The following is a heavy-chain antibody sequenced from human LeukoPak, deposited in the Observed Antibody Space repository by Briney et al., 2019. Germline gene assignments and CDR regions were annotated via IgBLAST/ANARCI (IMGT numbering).Heavy chain of an antibody. V-gene: IGHV4-4*07. CDR3: ARLFPATGTPYYYIMDV. Sequence: SETLSLTCTVSGGSISNYYWSWIRQPAGKGLEWIGRFYSSGSYNYNPSLKSRITMSVDTSKNQFSLRLSSVTAADTAVYYCARLFPATGTPYYYIMDVWGQGTTVTVSS. CDR1: GGSISNYY. D-gene: IGHD6-13*01. CDR2: FYSSGSY. J-gene: IGHJ6*02.